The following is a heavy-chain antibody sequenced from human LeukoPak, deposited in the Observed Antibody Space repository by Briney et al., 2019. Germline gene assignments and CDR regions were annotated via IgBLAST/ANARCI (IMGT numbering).Heavy chain of an antibody. V-gene: IGHV3-64*01. CDR3: ARAKYFDSSGYLFDY. CDR2: ISSNGGST. D-gene: IGHD3-22*01. CDR1: GFPYSRYA. Sequence: GGSLRLSCTASGFPYSRYAMHCPRQAPGKGLEYVSAISSNGGSTYYANSVKGRFTISRDNSKNTLYLQKVSLRAEDMAVYYCARAKYFDSSGYLFDYWGQGTLVTVSS. J-gene: IGHJ4*02.